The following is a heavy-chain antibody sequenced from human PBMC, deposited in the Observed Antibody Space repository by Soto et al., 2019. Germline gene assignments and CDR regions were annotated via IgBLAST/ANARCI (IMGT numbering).Heavy chain of an antibody. CDR1: GGTVSSYS. J-gene: IGHJ4*02. CDR3: ARDSRAYCSSTSCFQDFDY. D-gene: IGHD2-2*01. CDR2: IIPIFGTA. V-gene: IGHV1-69*13. Sequence: SVNVSCKPSGGTVSSYSISWVRQAPGQGREWMGGIIPIFGTANYAQKFQGRVTITADESTSTAYMELSSLRSEDTVVYYCARDSRAYCSSTSCFQDFDYWGQGTLVTVSS.